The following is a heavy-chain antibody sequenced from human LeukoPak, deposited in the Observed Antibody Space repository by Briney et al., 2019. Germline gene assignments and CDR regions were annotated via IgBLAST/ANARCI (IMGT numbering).Heavy chain of an antibody. V-gene: IGHV3-7*01. CDR1: GSTFSGDW. CDR2: IREDGSEQ. Sequence: GGSLRLSCAASGSTFSGDWMTWVRQAPGKGLEWVANIREDGSEQYHVDSVRGRFTISRDNAKNSVFLQMNSLTVEDTATYYCTRGRFCSSTSCSHFDYWGQGTLVTVSS. D-gene: IGHD2-2*01. J-gene: IGHJ4*02. CDR3: TRGRFCSSTSCSHFDY.